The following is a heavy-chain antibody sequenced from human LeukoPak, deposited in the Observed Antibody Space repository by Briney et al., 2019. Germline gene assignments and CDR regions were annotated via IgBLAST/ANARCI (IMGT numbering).Heavy chain of an antibody. CDR2: INPNSGGT. D-gene: IGHD3-16*01. V-gene: IGHV1-2*02. J-gene: IGHJ4*02. CDR3: ARAGELWPTWDY. CDR1: GYTFTGYY. Sequence: ASVKVSCKASGYTFTGYYMHWVRQAPGQGLEGMGWINPNSGGTNYAQNFQGRVTMTRVTSISTAYMELSRLRSDDTAVYYCARAGELWPTWDYWGQGTLVTVSS.